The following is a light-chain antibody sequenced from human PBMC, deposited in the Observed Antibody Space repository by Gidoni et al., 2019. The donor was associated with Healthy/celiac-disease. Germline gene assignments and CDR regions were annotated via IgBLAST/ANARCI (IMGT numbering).Light chain of an antibody. CDR2: GAS. J-gene: IGKJ2*01. V-gene: IGKV3-20*01. CDR1: QSDSSSY. CDR3: QQYGSSMYT. Sequence: EIVLTQSSGTLSLSPGERATLSCRASQSDSSSYLAWYQQKPGQAPRLLIYGASSRATGIPDRFSGSGSGTDFTLTISRLEPEDFAVYYCQQYGSSMYTFGQGTKLEIK.